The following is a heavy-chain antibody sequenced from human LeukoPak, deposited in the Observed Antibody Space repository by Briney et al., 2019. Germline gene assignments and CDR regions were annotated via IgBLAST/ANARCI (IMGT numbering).Heavy chain of an antibody. CDR3: ARRVGQWLVYWYFDL. CDR2: INHSGST. Sequence: SSETLSLTCTVSGGSISSGDYYWSWIRQPPGKGLEWIGEINHSGSTNHNPSLKSRVTISLDTPKNQFTLKLSSVTAADTAVYYCARRVGQWLVYWYFDLWGRGTLVTVSS. CDR1: GGSISSGDYY. J-gene: IGHJ2*01. V-gene: IGHV4-61*08. D-gene: IGHD6-19*01.